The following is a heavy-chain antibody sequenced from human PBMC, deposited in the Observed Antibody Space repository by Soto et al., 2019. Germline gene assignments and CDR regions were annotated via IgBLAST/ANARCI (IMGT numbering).Heavy chain of an antibody. J-gene: IGHJ4*02. Sequence: PGGSLRLSCAASGFTFSNAWMNWVRQAPGKGLEWVGRIKSKTDGGTTDYAAPVKGRFTISRDDSKNTLYLQMNSLKTEDTAVYYCTTDLGYCSGGSCSTSDFDYWGQGTLVTVSS. V-gene: IGHV3-15*07. D-gene: IGHD2-15*01. CDR2: IKSKTDGGTT. CDR1: GFTFSNAW. CDR3: TTDLGYCSGGSCSTSDFDY.